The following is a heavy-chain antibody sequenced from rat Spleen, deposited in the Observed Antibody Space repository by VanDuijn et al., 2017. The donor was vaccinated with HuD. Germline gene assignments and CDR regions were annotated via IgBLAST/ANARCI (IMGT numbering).Heavy chain of an antibody. Sequence: EVQLVESGGGLVQPGRSLKLSCVASGFTFNNYWMSWIRQAPGKGLEWVASISTSGGKTYYRDSVKGRFTISSDNAKSTLYLQMDSLRSEDTATYYCTRDESDERTAFDYWGQGVMVTVSS. V-gene: IGHV5-31*01. CDR3: TRDESDERTAFDY. CDR1: GFTFNNYW. CDR2: ISTSGGKT. J-gene: IGHJ2*01.